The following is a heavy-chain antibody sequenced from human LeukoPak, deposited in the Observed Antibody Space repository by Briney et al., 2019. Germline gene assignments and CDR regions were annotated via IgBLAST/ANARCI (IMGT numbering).Heavy chain of an antibody. Sequence: GGSLRHSPADAVFTFSWYAMSGVRQAPGKGPEWVSPISGSGGSTYYADSVKGRFTISRDNSKNTLYLQMNSLRAEDTAVYYCAKGPTIFWPLDYFDYWGQGTLVTVSS. CDR2: ISGSGGST. CDR1: VFTFSWYA. D-gene: IGHD3-9*01. J-gene: IGHJ4*02. CDR3: AKGPTIFWPLDYFDY. V-gene: IGHV3-23*01.